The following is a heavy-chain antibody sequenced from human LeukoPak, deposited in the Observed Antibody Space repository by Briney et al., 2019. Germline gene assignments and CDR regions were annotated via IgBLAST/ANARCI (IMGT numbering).Heavy chain of an antibody. J-gene: IGHJ4*02. CDR1: GYIFSNYW. CDR3: ARHCTPAWFAY. Sequence: GESLRISCRASGYIFSNYWIAWVRQMPGKGLEWVGIFNPRDSTTRYSPSFRGRVTFSADNSISTAYLQWRNLRASDTAVYYCARHCTPAWFAYWRQGTPVTVSS. CDR2: FNPRDSTT. V-gene: IGHV5-51*01.